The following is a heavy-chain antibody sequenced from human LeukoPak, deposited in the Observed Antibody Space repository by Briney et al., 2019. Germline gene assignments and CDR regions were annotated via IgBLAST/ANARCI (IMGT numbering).Heavy chain of an antibody. CDR3: ARHRAYYDVLTGAYDY. Sequence: SQTLSLTCTVSGGSISSGGYYWSWIWQPPGKGLEWIGYIYHSGSTYYNPSLKSRVTISVDRSKNQFSLILSSVTAADTAAYYCARHRAYYDVLTGAYDYWGQGTLVTVSS. V-gene: IGHV4-30-2*01. CDR1: GGSISSGGYY. CDR2: IYHSGST. D-gene: IGHD3-9*01. J-gene: IGHJ4*02.